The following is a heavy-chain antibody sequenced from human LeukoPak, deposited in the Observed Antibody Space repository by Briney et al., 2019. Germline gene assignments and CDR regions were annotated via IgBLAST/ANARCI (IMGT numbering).Heavy chain of an antibody. CDR1: GFTFSSYW. CDR2: INSDGSST. D-gene: IGHD2-21*01. CDR3: AREYSTYYYYYMDV. Sequence: GGSLRLSCAASGFTFSSYWMHWVRQAPGKGLVWVSRINSDGSSTSYADSVKGRFTISRDNAKNTLYLQMNSLRAEDTAVYYCAREYSTYYYYYMDVWGKGTTVTVSS. J-gene: IGHJ6*03. V-gene: IGHV3-74*01.